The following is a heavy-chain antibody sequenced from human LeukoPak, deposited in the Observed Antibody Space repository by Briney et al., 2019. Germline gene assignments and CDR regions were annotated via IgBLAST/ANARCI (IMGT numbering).Heavy chain of an antibody. CDR2: IKSDADGYSA. V-gene: IGHV3-74*01. CDR1: GFTISTYW. Sequence: QSGGSLRLSCEGSGFTISTYWMHWVRQAPGKGLVWVSRIKSDADGYSADYADSVKGRFTISRDNAENTLYLQMNSLRAEDTAVYYCARFPFGDFPRRLNYLDLWGQGTLVTVSS. J-gene: IGHJ4*02. CDR3: ARFPFGDFPRRLNYLDL. D-gene: IGHD2/OR15-2a*01.